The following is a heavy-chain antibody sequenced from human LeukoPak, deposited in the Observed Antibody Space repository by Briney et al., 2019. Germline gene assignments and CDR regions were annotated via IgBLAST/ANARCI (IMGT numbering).Heavy chain of an antibody. CDR1: GGTFSSYA. CDR2: IIPILGIA. V-gene: IGHV1-69*04. D-gene: IGHD3-10*01. Sequence: ASVKVSCKASGGTFSSYAISWVRQAPGQGLEWMGRIIPILGIANYAQKFQGRVTITTDESASTAYMEVSSLRSEDTAVYYCARGPRWITMVRGVDFQHWGQGTLVTVSS. J-gene: IGHJ1*01. CDR3: ARGPRWITMVRGVDFQH.